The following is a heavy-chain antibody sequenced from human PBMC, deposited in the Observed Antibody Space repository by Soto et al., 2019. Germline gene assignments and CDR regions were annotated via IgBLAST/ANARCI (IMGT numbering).Heavy chain of an antibody. CDR3: AREGPLDIWSGFGLDY. J-gene: IGHJ4*02. CDR1: GFTFVNFA. V-gene: IGHV3-30-3*01. Sequence: QVQLVESGGGVVHPGESLRLSCATSGFTFVNFALHWVRQVPGKGLEWVAGISYNATKEYNEDSVKGQFIISRDSSKNTVFLQMNDLRPEDTAVYFCAREGPLDIWSGFGLDYWGQGTLVTVSS. CDR2: ISYNATKE. D-gene: IGHD3-3*01.